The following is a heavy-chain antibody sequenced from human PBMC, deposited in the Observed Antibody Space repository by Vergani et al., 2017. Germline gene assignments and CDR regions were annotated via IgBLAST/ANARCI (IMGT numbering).Heavy chain of an antibody. Sequence: EVQLLESGGGLVQPGGSLRLSCAASGFTFSSYAMSWVRQAPGKGLEWVSAISGSGGSTYYADSVKGRFTISRDNSKSTLYLQMNSLRAEDTAVYYCAKDSSSWYWYFDLWGRGTLVTVSS. V-gene: IGHV3-23*01. D-gene: IGHD6-13*01. CDR3: AKDSSSWYWYFDL. CDR2: ISGSGGST. J-gene: IGHJ2*01. CDR1: GFTFSSYA.